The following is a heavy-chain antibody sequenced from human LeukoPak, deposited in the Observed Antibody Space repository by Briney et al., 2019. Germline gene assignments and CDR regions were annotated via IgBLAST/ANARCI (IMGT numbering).Heavy chain of an antibody. CDR2: ISSSSSYI. V-gene: IGHV3-21*01. D-gene: IGHD2-21*02. CDR3: ARDSTGDENWFDP. J-gene: IGHJ5*02. CDR1: GFTFSSYS. Sequence: PGGSLRLSCAASGFTFSSYSMNWVRQAPGKGLEWVSSISSSSSYIHYADSVKGRFTISRDNAKNSLYLQMNSLRAEDTAVYYCARDSTGDENWFDPWGQGTLVTVSS.